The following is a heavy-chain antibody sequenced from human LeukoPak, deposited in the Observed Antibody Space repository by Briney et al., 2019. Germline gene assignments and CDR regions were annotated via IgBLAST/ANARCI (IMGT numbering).Heavy chain of an antibody. J-gene: IGHJ3*02. CDR1: GFTFSSYS. CDR2: ISSGSSYI. CDR3: ARDLGDITGTPDAFDI. V-gene: IGHV3-21*01. Sequence: GGSLRLSCAASGFTFSSYSMNWVRQAPGKGLEWVSSISSGSSYIYYADSVKGRFTISRDNAKNSLYLQMNSLRAEDTAVYYCARDLGDITGTPDAFDIWGQGTMVTVSS. D-gene: IGHD1-20*01.